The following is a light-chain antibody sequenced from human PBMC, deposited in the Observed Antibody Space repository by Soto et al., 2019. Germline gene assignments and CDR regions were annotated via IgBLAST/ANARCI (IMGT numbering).Light chain of an antibody. V-gene: IGLV2-14*01. J-gene: IGLJ1*01. CDR3: VSFTSSTTYV. CDR1: SSDVGGSNH. Sequence: QSALTQPPSASDSPGQSITISCTGTSSDVGGSNHVSWYQQHPGIAPKLMIYDVTNRPSGVSHRFSGSKSGSTASLIISGLQAEDEADYYCVSFTSSTTYVFGTGTKVTVL. CDR2: DVT.